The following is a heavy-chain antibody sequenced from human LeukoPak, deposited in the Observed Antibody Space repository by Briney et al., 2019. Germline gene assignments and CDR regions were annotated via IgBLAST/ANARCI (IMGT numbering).Heavy chain of an antibody. J-gene: IGHJ6*03. CDR1: GFTFSSYW. CDR3: ARGGVYYYYYMDV. Sequence: GGSLRLSCAASGFTFSSYWMSWVRQAPGQGLEWVANIKQDGSEKYYVDSVKGRFTISRDNANNSLYLQMNSLRAEDTAVYYCARGGVYYYYYMDVWGKGATVTVSS. V-gene: IGHV3-7*01. CDR2: IKQDGSEK. D-gene: IGHD3-10*01.